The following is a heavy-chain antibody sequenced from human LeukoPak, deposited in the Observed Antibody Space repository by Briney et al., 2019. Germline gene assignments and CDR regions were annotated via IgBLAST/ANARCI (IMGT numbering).Heavy chain of an antibody. D-gene: IGHD4-17*01. CDR1: GFTFSNYG. CDR3: ATAPRGGDYEDY. V-gene: IGHV3-33*01. CDR2: IWYEGSNK. J-gene: IGHJ4*02. Sequence: GGSLRLSCAASGFTFSNYGMHWVRQAPGKGLEWVAVIWYEGSNKYYADSVKGRFTISRDNSKNTLYMQMNRLRVEDTAVYYCATAPRGGDYEDYWGQGTLVTVP.